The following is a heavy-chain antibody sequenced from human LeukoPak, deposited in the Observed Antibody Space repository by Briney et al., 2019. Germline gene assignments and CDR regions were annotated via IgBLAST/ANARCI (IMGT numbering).Heavy chain of an antibody. V-gene: IGHV3-23*01. D-gene: IGHD6-25*01. CDR3: AKGSSNGRPYYFDF. CDR2: SNGYDT. J-gene: IGHJ4*02. CDR1: GFTFSTYA. Sequence: GGSLRLSCAASGFTFSTYALSWLRHAPGKGLEWVSASNGYDTYYADSVKGRFTISKDNSKNTLYLQMNSLRAEDSAIYYCAKGSSNGRPYYFDFWGPGSLVTVSS.